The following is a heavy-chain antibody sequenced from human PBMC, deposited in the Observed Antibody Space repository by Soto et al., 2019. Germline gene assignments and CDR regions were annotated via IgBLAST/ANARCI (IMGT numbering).Heavy chain of an antibody. CDR1: GFTFSSYA. Sequence: SGFTFSSYAMRWVRQAPVKGLEWVSAISGSGGSTYYADSVKGRFTISRDNSKNTLYLQMNSLRAEDTAVYYCARRGSGSYYDYWGQGTLVTVSS. CDR2: ISGSGGST. V-gene: IGHV3-23*01. D-gene: IGHD1-26*01. J-gene: IGHJ4*02. CDR3: ARRGSGSYYDY.